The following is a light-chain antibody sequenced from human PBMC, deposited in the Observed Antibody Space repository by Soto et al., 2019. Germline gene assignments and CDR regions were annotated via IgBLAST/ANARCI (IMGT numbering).Light chain of an antibody. CDR1: QSVSSN. V-gene: IGKV3-15*01. CDR3: QQYNNWPLT. J-gene: IGKJ4*01. Sequence: EIVMTQSPATLSVSPGERATLSCRASQSVSSNLAWYQQKPGQAPRLLIYGASTRATGIPDRFSGSGSGTEFTLTISSLRSEDFAVYYCQQYNNWPLTFGGGTKVEIK. CDR2: GAS.